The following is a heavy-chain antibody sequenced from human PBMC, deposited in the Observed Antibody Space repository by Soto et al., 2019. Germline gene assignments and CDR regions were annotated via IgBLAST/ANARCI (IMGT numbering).Heavy chain of an antibody. CDR3: ARTVAALAYYYYGMDV. V-gene: IGHV3-30-3*01. D-gene: IGHD2-15*01. Sequence: QVQLVESGGGVVQPGRSLRLSCAASGFTFSSYAMHWVRQAPGKGLEWVAVISYDGSNKYYADSVKGRFTISRDNSKNTLYLQMNSLRAEDTAVYYCARTVAALAYYYYGMDVWGQGTTVTVSS. CDR2: ISYDGSNK. J-gene: IGHJ6*02. CDR1: GFTFSSYA.